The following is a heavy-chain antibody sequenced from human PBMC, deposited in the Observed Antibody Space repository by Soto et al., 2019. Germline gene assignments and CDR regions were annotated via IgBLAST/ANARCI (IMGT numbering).Heavy chain of an antibody. CDR3: ARGVHYDSSGYYYFY. V-gene: IGHV1-69*01. J-gene: IGHJ4*02. CDR2: IIPIFGTA. D-gene: IGHD3-22*01. Sequence: QVQLVQSVAEVKKPGSSVKVSCKASGGTFSSYAIDWVRQAPGQGLEWMGGIIPIFGTANYAQKFQGRITITADESTSTAYMELRSLRSDDTAVYYCARGVHYDSSGYYYFYWGQGTLVTVSS. CDR1: GGTFSSYA.